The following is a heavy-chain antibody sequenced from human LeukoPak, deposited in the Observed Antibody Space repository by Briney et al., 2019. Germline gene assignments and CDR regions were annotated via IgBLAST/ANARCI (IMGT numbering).Heavy chain of an antibody. CDR3: VKPGYNTGWYDW. CDR2: ISSDGGRI. D-gene: IGHD6-19*01. V-gene: IGHV3-64D*09. CDR1: GFTFSHYS. Sequence: GGSLRLSCLASGFTFSHYSMDWVRQAPGKGLEYLSTISSDGGRIYYADSVKGRFTISRDNSKSTLYLQMSGLRAEDTAVYYCVKPGYNTGWYDWWGQGTLVTVSS. J-gene: IGHJ4*02.